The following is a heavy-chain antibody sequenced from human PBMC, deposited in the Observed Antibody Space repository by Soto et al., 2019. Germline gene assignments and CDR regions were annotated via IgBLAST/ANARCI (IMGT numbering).Heavy chain of an antibody. Sequence: GGSLRLSCAASGFTFSSYAMSWVRQAPGKGLEWVSAISGSGGSTYYADSVKGRFTISRDNSKNTLYLQMNSLRAEDTAVYYCAKSVNYLAARPGGYFDYWGQGTLVTVSS. CDR2: ISGSGGST. CDR1: GFTFSSYA. J-gene: IGHJ4*02. CDR3: AKSVNYLAARPGGYFDY. V-gene: IGHV3-23*01. D-gene: IGHD6-6*01.